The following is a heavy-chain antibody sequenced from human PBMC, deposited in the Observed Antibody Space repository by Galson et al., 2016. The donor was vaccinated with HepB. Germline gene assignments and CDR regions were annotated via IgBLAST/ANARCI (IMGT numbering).Heavy chain of an antibody. CDR2: IIPGFETT. V-gene: IGHV1-69*05. J-gene: IGHJ4*02. CDR3: AINPYYYDTRCYYDD. D-gene: IGHD3-22*01. Sequence: SVKVSCKASGCTFSIYAISWVRQAPGQGLEWMGGIIPGFETTNYAQHFQGRVTISTDKSTRTAYMELTSLRSDDTAVYYCAINPYYYDTRCYYDDWGQGTLVTVFS. CDR1: GCTFSIYA.